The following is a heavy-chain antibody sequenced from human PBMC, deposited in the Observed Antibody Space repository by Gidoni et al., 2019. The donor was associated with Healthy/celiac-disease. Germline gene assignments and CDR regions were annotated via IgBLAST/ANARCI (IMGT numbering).Heavy chain of an antibody. Sequence: VQLVQSGAEVKKPGASVKVSCKASGYTFTSYYMHWVRQAPGQGLEWMGIINPSGGSTSYAQKFQGRVTMTRDTSTSTVYMELSSLRSEDTAVYYCAREVGATHPVWYYYYGMDVWGQGTTVTVSS. CDR1: GYTFTSYY. V-gene: IGHV1-46*01. CDR2: INPSGGST. D-gene: IGHD1-26*01. J-gene: IGHJ6*02. CDR3: AREVGATHPVWYYYYGMDV.